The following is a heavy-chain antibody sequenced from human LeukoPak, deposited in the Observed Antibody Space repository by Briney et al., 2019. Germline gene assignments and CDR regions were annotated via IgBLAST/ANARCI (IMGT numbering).Heavy chain of an antibody. Sequence: GGSLRLSCAASGFTFSTYWMHWVRQAPGKGLVWVSRINPDGTNTRYADSVKGRFTVSRDNAQNTLYLQMNSLRAEDTAVYYCVRGYCSATSCYFSSSYSWFDPWGQGTLVTVSS. CDR2: INPDGTNT. V-gene: IGHV3-74*01. CDR3: VRGYCSATSCYFSSSYSWFDP. D-gene: IGHD2-2*01. J-gene: IGHJ5*02. CDR1: GFTFSTYW.